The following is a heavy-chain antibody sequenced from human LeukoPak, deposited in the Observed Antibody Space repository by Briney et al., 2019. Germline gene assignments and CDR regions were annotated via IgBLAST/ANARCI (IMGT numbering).Heavy chain of an antibody. CDR1: GDSITSSGYY. D-gene: IGHD3-16*01. Sequence: PSETLSLTCSVSGDSITSSGYYWSWFRQPSGKGLEWIGRINHNGKTNYNPSLKSRVTISVDTSKNQFSLTLTSVTAADTAVYFCARGWGGFDSWGQGTLVTVSS. CDR3: ARGWGGFDS. CDR2: INHNGKT. V-gene: IGHV4-38-2*02. J-gene: IGHJ5*01.